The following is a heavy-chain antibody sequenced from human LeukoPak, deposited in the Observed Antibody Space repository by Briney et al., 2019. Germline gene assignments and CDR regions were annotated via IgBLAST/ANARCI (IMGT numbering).Heavy chain of an antibody. V-gene: IGHV1-18*01. D-gene: IGHD6-19*01. Sequence: GASVKVSCKASGYTFTSYGISWVRQAPGQGLEWMGWISAYNGNTNYAQKLQGRVTMTTDTSTSTAYMELRSLRSDDTAVYYCPRSGGWPLDLDWFDPWGQGTLVTVSS. CDR1: GYTFTSYG. J-gene: IGHJ5*02. CDR2: ISAYNGNT. CDR3: PRSGGWPLDLDWFDP.